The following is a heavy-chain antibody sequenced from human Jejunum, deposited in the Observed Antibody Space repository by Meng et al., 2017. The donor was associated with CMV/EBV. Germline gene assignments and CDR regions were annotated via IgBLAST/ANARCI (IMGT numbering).Heavy chain of an antibody. D-gene: IGHD5-12*01. Sequence: VSRDSFSSGTSYWSWIRQTPGKGLEWIAYIYYSGKINYNPSLKSRVTVSLDTSKNQFSLRLTSVTAADTAVYFCARYYSGWYFDNWGQGTLVTVSS. V-gene: IGHV4-61*01. J-gene: IGHJ4*02. CDR1: RDSFSSGTSY. CDR2: IYYSGKI. CDR3: ARYYSGWYFDN.